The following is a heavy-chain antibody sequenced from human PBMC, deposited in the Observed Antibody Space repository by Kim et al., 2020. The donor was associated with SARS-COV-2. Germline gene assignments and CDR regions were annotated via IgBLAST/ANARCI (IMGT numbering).Heavy chain of an antibody. CDR1: GYSFTTYW. V-gene: IGHV5-10-1*01. D-gene: IGHD2-15*01. CDR2: IDPSDSYA. J-gene: IGHJ6*02. CDR3: TRHRDTPYYFYKGLDV. Sequence: GESLKISCEGSGYSFTTYWITWVRQTPGKGLEWMGRIDPSDSYADVSPSFQDHVTMSADKSVNTAYLQWSSLKASDSAVYYCTRHRDTPYYFYKGLDVWGQGTTVTVSS.